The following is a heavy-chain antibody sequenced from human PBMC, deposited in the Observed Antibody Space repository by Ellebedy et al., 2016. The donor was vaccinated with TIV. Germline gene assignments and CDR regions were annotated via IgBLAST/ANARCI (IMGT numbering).Heavy chain of an antibody. CDR2: INQSGRT. D-gene: IGHD5-18*01. CDR3: ARGRHSYGYEWLDT. J-gene: IGHJ5*02. V-gene: IGHV4-30-2*01. Sequence: SETLSLTXAVSGGSMSSGPYCWSWIRQPPGKGLEWVGYINQSGRTYYNPSLKSRVTISVDRSRNKFSLDLRSVTAADTAVYYCARGRHSYGYEWLDTWGQGTLASVSS. CDR1: GGSMSSGPYC.